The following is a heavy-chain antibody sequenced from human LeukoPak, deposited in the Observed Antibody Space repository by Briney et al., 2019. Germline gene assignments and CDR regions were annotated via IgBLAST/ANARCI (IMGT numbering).Heavy chain of an antibody. CDR2: IYHSGSS. CDR1: GYSISSGYY. Sequence: SETLSLTCTVSGYSISSGYYWGWIRQPPGKGLEWIGSIYHSGSSYYNPSLKSRVTISVDTSKNQFSLELSSVTAADTAVYYCARGGIASRPSCWFDPWGQGAQVTVSS. J-gene: IGHJ5*02. D-gene: IGHD6-6*01. V-gene: IGHV4-38-2*02. CDR3: ARGGIASRPSCWFDP.